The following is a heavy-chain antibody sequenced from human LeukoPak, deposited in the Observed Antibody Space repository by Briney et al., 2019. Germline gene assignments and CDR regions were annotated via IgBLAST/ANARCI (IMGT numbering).Heavy chain of an antibody. J-gene: IGHJ4*02. CDR2: INPNSGGT. D-gene: IGHD1-1*01. V-gene: IGHV1-2*02. Sequence: ASVKVSCKASGYTFTGYYMHWVRQAPGQGLEWMGWINPNSGGTNYAQRFQGRVTMTRDTSISTAYMELSRLRSDDTAVYYCARGLASGVQLERRYFDYWGQGTLVTVSS. CDR3: ARGLASGVQLERRYFDY. CDR1: GYTFTGYY.